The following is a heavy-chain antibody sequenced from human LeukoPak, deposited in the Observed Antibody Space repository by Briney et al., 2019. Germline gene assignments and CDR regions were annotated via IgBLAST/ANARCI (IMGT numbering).Heavy chain of an antibody. V-gene: IGHV1-8*01. Sequence: ASVKVSCKASGYTFTSYDINWVRQATGQGLEWMGWMNPNSGNTGYAQKFQGRVTMTRNTSISTAYMELSSLRSDDTAVYYCARLRRVDSPKIDYWGQGTLVTVSS. CDR2: MNPNSGNT. CDR1: GYTFTSYD. CDR3: ARLRRVDSPKIDY. J-gene: IGHJ4*02. D-gene: IGHD5-12*01.